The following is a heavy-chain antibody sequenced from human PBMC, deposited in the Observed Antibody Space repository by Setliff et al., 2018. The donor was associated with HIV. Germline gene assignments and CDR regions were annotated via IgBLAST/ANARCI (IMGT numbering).Heavy chain of an antibody. CDR2: ISVYNDDT. V-gene: IGHV1-18*01. J-gene: IGHJ6*03. CDR1: GHTLTSYG. CDR3: ARVPVSNYYYYMDV. Sequence: ASVKVSCKASGHTLTSYGISWVRQAPGQGLEWMGWISVYNDDTSYAQKFQGRVTMTTDISTSTAYMELRSLRSADSAVYYCARVPVSNYYYYMDVWGKGTTVTVSS.